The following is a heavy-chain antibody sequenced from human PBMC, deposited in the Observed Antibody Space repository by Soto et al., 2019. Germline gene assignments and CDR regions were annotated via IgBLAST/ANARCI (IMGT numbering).Heavy chain of an antibody. CDR1: GDTFSSYA. CDR2: IIPTFGRT. D-gene: IGHD3-10*02. V-gene: IGHV1-69*13. J-gene: IGHJ6*02. CDR3: ARDPLSSFAMDV. Sequence: VASVKVSCKASGDTFSSYAISWVRQAPGKGLEWMGKIIPTFGRTNYAQKFQGRLTVSADDSTSTAHMELSSLVSEDTAVYYCARDPLSSFAMDVWGQGTTGTVSS.